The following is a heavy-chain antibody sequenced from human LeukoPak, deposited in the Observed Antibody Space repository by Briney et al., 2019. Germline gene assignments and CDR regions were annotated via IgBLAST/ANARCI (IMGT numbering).Heavy chain of an antibody. Sequence: SSETLSLTCTVSGYSISSGYYWGWIRQPPGKGLEWIGSIYHSGSTYYNPSLKSRVTISVDTSKNQFSLKLTSLTAADTAVYYCARQRADYFYHYLDVWGKGTSVTVSS. CDR1: GYSISSGYY. CDR2: IYHSGST. V-gene: IGHV4-38-2*02. J-gene: IGHJ6*03. CDR3: ARQRADYFYHYLDV.